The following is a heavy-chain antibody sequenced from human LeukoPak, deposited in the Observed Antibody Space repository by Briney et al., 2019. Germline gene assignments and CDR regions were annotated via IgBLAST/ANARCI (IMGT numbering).Heavy chain of an antibody. J-gene: IGHJ4*02. Sequence: ASVKVSCKASGYIFSNYYIHWVRQAPGQGLEWLGAINPSGGSPTYTQKFQGRLTMTRDTSTRTVYMDLRSLRSDDTAVYYCARDDTRDDDYGDLEFEGVLDYWGQGTPVTVSS. CDR3: ARDDTRDDDYGDLEFEGVLDY. CDR2: INPSGGSP. D-gene: IGHD4-17*01. V-gene: IGHV1-46*01. CDR1: GYIFSNYY.